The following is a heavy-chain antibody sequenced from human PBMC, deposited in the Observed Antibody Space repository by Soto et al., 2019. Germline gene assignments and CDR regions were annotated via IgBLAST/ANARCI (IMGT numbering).Heavy chain of an antibody. CDR2: IIPILGIA. Sequence: GASVKVSCKAARGTFSSYSTSWMRKAPGQGLEWMGRIIPILGIANYAQKFQGRVTITADKSTSTAYMELSSLRSEDTAVYYCARGGCSGGSCYFGSWFDPWGQGTLVTVSS. CDR3: ARGGCSGGSCYFGSWFDP. CDR1: RGTFSSYS. J-gene: IGHJ5*02. D-gene: IGHD2-15*01. V-gene: IGHV1-69*02.